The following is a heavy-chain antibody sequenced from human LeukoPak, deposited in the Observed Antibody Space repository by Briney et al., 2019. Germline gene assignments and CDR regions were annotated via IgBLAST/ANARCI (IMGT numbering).Heavy chain of an antibody. Sequence: ASVKVSCKASGYTFTSYYMHWVRQAPGQGLEWMGWINPNSGGTNYAQKFQGRVTMTRDTSISTAYMELSRLRSDDTAVYYCARGGGYSSSWFDPWGQGTLVTVSS. D-gene: IGHD6-13*01. CDR1: GYTFTSYY. V-gene: IGHV1-2*02. J-gene: IGHJ5*02. CDR3: ARGGGYSSSWFDP. CDR2: INPNSGGT.